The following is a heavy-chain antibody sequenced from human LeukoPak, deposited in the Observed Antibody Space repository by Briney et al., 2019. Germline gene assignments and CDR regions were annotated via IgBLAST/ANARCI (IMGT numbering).Heavy chain of an antibody. V-gene: IGHV3-21*01. CDR2: ISSSSSYI. Sequence: GGSLRLSCAASGFTFSNAWMNWVRQAPGKGLEWVSSISSSSSYIYYVDSVKGRFTISRDNAKNSLYLQMNSLRAEDTAVYHCARDTSGSYYVGKDFDYWGQGTLVTVSS. CDR3: ARDTSGSYYVGKDFDY. CDR1: GFTFSNAW. D-gene: IGHD1-26*01. J-gene: IGHJ4*02.